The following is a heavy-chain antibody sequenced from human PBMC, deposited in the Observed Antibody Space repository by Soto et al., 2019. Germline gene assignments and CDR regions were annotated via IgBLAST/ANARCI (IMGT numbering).Heavy chain of an antibody. CDR2: INHSGST. D-gene: IGHD6-6*01. V-gene: IGHV4-34*01. CDR1: GGSFTFSGYY. J-gene: IGHJ6*02. Sequence: SETLSLTCTVYGGSFTFSGYYWSWIRQPPGKWLEWIGEINHSGSTNYNPSLESRVTISVDTSKNQFSLKLSSVTAADTAVYYCARDRGIAARYYYYYGMDVWGQGTTVTVYS. CDR3: ARDRGIAARYYYYYGMDV.